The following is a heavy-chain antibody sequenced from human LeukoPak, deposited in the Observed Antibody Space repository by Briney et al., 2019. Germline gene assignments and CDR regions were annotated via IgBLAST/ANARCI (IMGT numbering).Heavy chain of an antibody. CDR2: ITTSDGNT. CDR1: GGSISSGDYY. V-gene: IGHV3-23*01. J-gene: IGHJ4*02. Sequence: LSLTCTVSGGSISSGDYYWSWVRQAPGKGLEWVSAITTSDGNTYYADSVKGRFTVSRDNSKNTLFLQMNSLRAEDTAVYYCAKDGGLWVSAHWGDSWGRGTLVTVSS. CDR3: AKDGGLWVSAHWGDS. D-gene: IGHD7-27*01.